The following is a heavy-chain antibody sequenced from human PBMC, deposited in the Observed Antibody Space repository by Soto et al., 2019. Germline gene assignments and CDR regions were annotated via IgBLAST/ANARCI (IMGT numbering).Heavy chain of an antibody. D-gene: IGHD3-9*01. CDR1: GGSFRSDDYF. CDR2: ISHRGTA. CDR3: ARGHYDVLTGFYVRYFDY. V-gene: IGHV4-30-4*01. Sequence: QVQLQESGPGLVKPSQTLSLSCFVSGGSFRSDDYFWSWIRQPPGKALEWMGYISHRGTAHYNPSLKSRLAMSIDTSKKQFSLRLRSVTAADTATYYCARGHYDVLTGFYVRYFDYWGRGTRVTVSS. J-gene: IGHJ4*02.